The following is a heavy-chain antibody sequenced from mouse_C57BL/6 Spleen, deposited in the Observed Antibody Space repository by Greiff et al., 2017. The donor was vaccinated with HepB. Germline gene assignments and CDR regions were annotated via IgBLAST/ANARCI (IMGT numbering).Heavy chain of an antibody. CDR1: GYTFTDYN. D-gene: IGHD1-1*01. J-gene: IGHJ1*03. V-gene: IGHV1-18*01. CDR2: INPNNGGT. Sequence: EVQLQQSGPELVKPGASVKIPCKASGYTFTDYNMDWVKQSHGKSLEWIGDINPNNGGTIYNQKFKGKATLTVDKSSSTAYMALRSLPSEDTAVYYGARDYGSSYDWYFDVWGTGTTVTVSS. CDR3: ARDYGSSYDWYFDV.